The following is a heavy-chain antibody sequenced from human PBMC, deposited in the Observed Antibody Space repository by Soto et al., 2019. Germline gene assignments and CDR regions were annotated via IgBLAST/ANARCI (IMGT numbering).Heavy chain of an antibody. Sequence: QITLKESGPTLVKPTQTLTLTCTFSGFSLSTSGVGVGWIRQPPGKALEWLALIYWDDDKRYSPSLKSRLTLTKDTSKNQVVLTMTNMDPVHTATYYCALTLKTYYDILTGYPIDYYYGMDVWGQGTTVTVSS. V-gene: IGHV2-5*02. D-gene: IGHD3-9*01. CDR1: GFSLSTSGVG. CDR3: ALTLKTYYDILTGYPIDYYYGMDV. CDR2: IYWDDDK. J-gene: IGHJ6*02.